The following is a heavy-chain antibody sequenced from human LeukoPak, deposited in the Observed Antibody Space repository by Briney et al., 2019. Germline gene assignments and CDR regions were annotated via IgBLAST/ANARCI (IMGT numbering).Heavy chain of an antibody. Sequence: GGSLRLPCAASGFTFSSYAMSWVRQAPGKGLEWVSAISGSGGSTYYADSVKGRFTISRDNSKNTLYLQMNSLRAEDTAVYYCAKDPQQWTKRPYYFDYWGQGTLVTVSS. D-gene: IGHD6-19*01. CDR2: ISGSGGST. J-gene: IGHJ4*02. CDR3: AKDPQQWTKRPYYFDY. V-gene: IGHV3-23*01. CDR1: GFTFSSYA.